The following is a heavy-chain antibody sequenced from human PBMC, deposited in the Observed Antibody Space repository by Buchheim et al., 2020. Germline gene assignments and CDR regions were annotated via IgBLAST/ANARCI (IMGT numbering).Heavy chain of an antibody. V-gene: IGHV4-59*08. J-gene: IGHJ4*02. D-gene: IGHD3-22*01. Sequence: QVQLQESGPGLVKPSETLSLTCTVSGGSISSYYWSWIRQPPGKGLEWIGYIYYSGSTNYNPSLKSRVTISVDPSKNPFSLKLSSVTAADTAVYYCARYYYDSSGYYSGYFDYWGQGTL. CDR3: ARYYYDSSGYYSGYFDY. CDR1: GGSISSYY. CDR2: IYYSGST.